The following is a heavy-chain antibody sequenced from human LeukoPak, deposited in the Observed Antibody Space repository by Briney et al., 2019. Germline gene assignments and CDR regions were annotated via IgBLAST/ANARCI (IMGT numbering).Heavy chain of an antibody. CDR3: AKDWSPRWLVLRDDSEYFHH. Sequence: GGSLRLSCAASGFTFSSYALSWVRQAPGKGMEWVSTVSGSGHTTYYADSVKGRFTISRDNSKSTVYLQMSSLRVEDTAVYTCAKDWSPRWLVLRDDSEYFHHWGQGTRVTVSS. D-gene: IGHD6-19*01. J-gene: IGHJ1*01. V-gene: IGHV3-23*01. CDR1: GFTFSSYA. CDR2: VSGSGHTT.